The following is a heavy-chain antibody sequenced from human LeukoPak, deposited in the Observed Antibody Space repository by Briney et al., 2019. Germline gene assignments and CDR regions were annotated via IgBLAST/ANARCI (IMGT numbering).Heavy chain of an antibody. V-gene: IGHV3-74*01. Sequence: PGGSVRLSCAASGFTFGNYWMHWVRQAPGKGLVWVSRINTDGSSTSDADSVRGRVTMSRDNAKNTLYLQMNSLSAEDTAVYYCVRAGYCSGGSCYFDYWGQGTQVIVSS. CDR2: INTDGSST. D-gene: IGHD2-15*01. CDR3: VRAGYCSGGSCYFDY. CDR1: GFTFGNYW. J-gene: IGHJ4*02.